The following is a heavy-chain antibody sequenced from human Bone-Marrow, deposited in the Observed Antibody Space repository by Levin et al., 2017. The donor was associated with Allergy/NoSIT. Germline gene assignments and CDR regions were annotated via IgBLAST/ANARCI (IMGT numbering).Heavy chain of an antibody. CDR3: ARGGADIVVVVAATGWFDP. CDR2: INHSGST. D-gene: IGHD2-15*01. V-gene: IGHV4-34*01. Sequence: SETLSLTCAVYGGSFSGYYWSWIRQPPGKGLEWIGEINHSGSTNYNPSLKSRVTISVDTSKNQFSLKLSSVTAADTAVYYCARGGADIVVVVAATGWFDPWGQGTLVTVSS. CDR1: GGSFSGYY. J-gene: IGHJ5*02.